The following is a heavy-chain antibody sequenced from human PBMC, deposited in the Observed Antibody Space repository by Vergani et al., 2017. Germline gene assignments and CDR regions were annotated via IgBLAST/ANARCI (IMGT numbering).Heavy chain of an antibody. CDR1: GFTFSDYY. J-gene: IGHJ6*02. D-gene: IGHD2-15*01. CDR2: ISSIGSTI. CDR3: AGSVVVAATPIYYYYGMDV. V-gene: IGHV3-11*01. Sequence: QVQLVESGGGLVKPGGSLRLSCAASGFTFSDYYMSWIRQAPGKGLEWVSYISSIGSTIYYADSVKGRFTISRDNAKNSLYLQMNSLRAEDTAVYYCAGSVVVAATPIYYYYGMDVWGQGTTVTVSS.